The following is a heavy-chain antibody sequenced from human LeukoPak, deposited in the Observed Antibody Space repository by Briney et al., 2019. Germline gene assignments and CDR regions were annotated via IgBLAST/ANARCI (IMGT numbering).Heavy chain of an antibody. CDR3: AKGSIAAAGTGWFDP. V-gene: IGHV3-23*01. J-gene: IGHJ5*02. Sequence: GGSLRLSRAASGLTFSSYAMSWVRQAPGKGLEWVSAISGSGGSTYYADSVKGRFTISRDNSKNTLYLQMNSLRAEDTAVYYCAKGSIAAAGTGWFDPWGQGTLVTVSS. D-gene: IGHD6-13*01. CDR2: ISGSGGST. CDR1: GLTFSSYA.